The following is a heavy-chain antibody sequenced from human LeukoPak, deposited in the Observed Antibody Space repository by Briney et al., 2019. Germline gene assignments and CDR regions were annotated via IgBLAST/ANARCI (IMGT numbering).Heavy chain of an antibody. Sequence: SETLSLTCTVSGGSISSYYWSWIRQPPGKGLEWIGNIYYTGSTNYNPSLKSQVTISVDTSKNQFSLKLNSVTAADTAVYYCARAFSSGWYPYSIGGLWFDYWGQGTLVTVSS. CDR2: IYYTGST. D-gene: IGHD6-19*01. V-gene: IGHV4-59*01. J-gene: IGHJ4*02. CDR3: ARAFSSGWYPYSIGGLWFDY. CDR1: GGSISSYY.